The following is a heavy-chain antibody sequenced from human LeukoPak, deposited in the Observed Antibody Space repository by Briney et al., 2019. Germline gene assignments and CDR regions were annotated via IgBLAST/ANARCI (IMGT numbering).Heavy chain of an antibody. CDR3: ARQCCGSYYPMDV. J-gene: IGHJ6*03. V-gene: IGHV5-51*01. CDR1: GYNFTSYW. CDR2: IYPGDSDT. Sequence: GESLKISCKGSGYNFTSYWIGRVRQMPGKGLEWMGIIYPGDSDTKYSPSFQGQVTISADKSISTAYLQWSSLKASDTAIYYCARQCCGSYYPMDVWGKGTTVTVSS. D-gene: IGHD1-26*01.